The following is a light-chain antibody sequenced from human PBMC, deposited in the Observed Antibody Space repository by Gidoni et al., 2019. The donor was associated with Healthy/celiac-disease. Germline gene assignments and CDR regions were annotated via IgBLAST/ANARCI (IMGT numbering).Light chain of an antibody. Sequence: QSALTQPASVSGSPGQSITISCTGTSSDVGGYNYVSWDQQHPGKAPKLMIYEVGNRPSGVSHRFSGSQSGNTASLTISGLQAEDEADYYCSSYTSSSIPYVFGTGTKVTVL. CDR1: SSDVGGYNY. V-gene: IGLV2-14*01. CDR3: SSYTSSSIPYV. J-gene: IGLJ1*01. CDR2: EVG.